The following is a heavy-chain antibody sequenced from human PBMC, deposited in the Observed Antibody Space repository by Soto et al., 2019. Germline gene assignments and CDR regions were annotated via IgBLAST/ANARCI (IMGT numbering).Heavy chain of an antibody. D-gene: IGHD2-15*01. CDR1: GDSIASGPYY. CDR2: IFYTGST. V-gene: IGHV4-31*03. Sequence: QVQLQESGPGLVKPSQTLSLTCTVSGDSIASGPYYWTWIRQHPGKGLEWIGNIFYTGSTYYNPSLPGRVSISVDTSRNQFALRLTSVTAAVTAIYYCARDRVSRANKPYGMAVWGHGTTVTISS. J-gene: IGHJ6*02. CDR3: ARDRVSRANKPYGMAV.